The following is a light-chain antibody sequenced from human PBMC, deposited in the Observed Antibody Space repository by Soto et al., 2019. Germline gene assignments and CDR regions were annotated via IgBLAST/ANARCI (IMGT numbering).Light chain of an antibody. CDR2: DVT. Sequence: SVLAQPAPRTGAPGGWNTISRTGTSSDVCGYNYVSWYQHHPGKAPKLIIYDVTNRPSGVSNPFSGSKSGNTASLTISGLQPEDEADYYCSSYTTSNTRQIVFGTGTKVTVL. J-gene: IGLJ1*01. V-gene: IGLV2-14*03. CDR3: SSYTTSNTRQIV. CDR1: SSDVCGYNY.